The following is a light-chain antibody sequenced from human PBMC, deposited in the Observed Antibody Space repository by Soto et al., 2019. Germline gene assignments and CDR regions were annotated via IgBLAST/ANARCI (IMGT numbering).Light chain of an antibody. CDR2: WAS. Sequence: DIVMTQSPESLAVSLGERATINCKSSQSVLYSSNKKNHLAWYQQKPGQPPKLLIYWASTREPGVPDRISGSGSGTDFTLTIASLQAEDVAVYYCQQYYDTPLTFGGGTKVEIK. CDR1: QSVLYSSNKKNH. J-gene: IGKJ4*01. CDR3: QQYYDTPLT. V-gene: IGKV4-1*01.